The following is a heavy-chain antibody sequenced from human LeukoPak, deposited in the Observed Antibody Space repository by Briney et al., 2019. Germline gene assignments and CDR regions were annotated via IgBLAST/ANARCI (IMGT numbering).Heavy chain of an antibody. CDR3: AGKFIAAAALDY. J-gene: IGHJ4*02. CDR1: GGSFSGYY. D-gene: IGHD6-13*01. Sequence: SETLSLTCAVYGGSFSGYYWSWIRQPPGKGLEWIGEINHSGSTNYNPSLKSRVTISVDTSKNQFSLKLSSVTAVDTAVYYCAGKFIAAAALDYWGQGTLVTVSS. CDR2: INHSGST. V-gene: IGHV4-34*01.